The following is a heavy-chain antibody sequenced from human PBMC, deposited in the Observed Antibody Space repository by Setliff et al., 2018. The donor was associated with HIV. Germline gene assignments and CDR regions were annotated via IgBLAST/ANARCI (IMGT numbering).Heavy chain of an antibody. V-gene: IGHV4-4*07. CDR3: AQLGMVDDFDY. Sequence: PSETLSLTCTVSDSGTYYWSWIRQPAGKGLAWIGRVSSRGDTNYSPSLRSRVSISVDTSKNHFSLKLRSVTAADTAVYYCAQLGMVDDFDYWGQGTLVTVSS. J-gene: IGHJ4*02. D-gene: IGHD1-1*01. CDR2: VSSRGDT. CDR1: DSGTYY.